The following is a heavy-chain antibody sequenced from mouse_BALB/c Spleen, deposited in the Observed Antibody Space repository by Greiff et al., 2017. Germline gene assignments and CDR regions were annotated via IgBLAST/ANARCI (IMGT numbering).Heavy chain of an antibody. Sequence: QVQLKESGAELAKPGASVKMSCKASGYTFTSYWMHWVKQRPGQGLEWIGYINPSTGYTEYNQKFKDKATLTADKSSSTAYMQLSSLTSEDSAVYYCARSRYYGSSYWYFDVWGAGTTVTVSS. CDR3: ARSRYYGSSYWYFDV. V-gene: IGHV1-7*01. CDR1: GYTFTSYW. D-gene: IGHD1-1*01. CDR2: INPSTGYT. J-gene: IGHJ1*01.